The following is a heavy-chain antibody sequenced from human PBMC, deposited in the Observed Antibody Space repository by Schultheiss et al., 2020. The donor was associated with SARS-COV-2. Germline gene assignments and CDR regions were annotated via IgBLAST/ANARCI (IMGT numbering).Heavy chain of an antibody. CDR1: GYSISSGYY. CDR2: IYHSGST. V-gene: IGHV4-38-2*02. Sequence: SETLSLTCTVSGYSISSGYYWGWIRQPPGKGLEWIGSIYHSGSTYYNPSLKSRVTISVDTSKNQFSLKLSSVTAADTAVYYCARVSTYYDYIWGSYRSLYFDYWGQGTLVTVAS. CDR3: ARVSTYYDYIWGSYRSLYFDY. J-gene: IGHJ4*02. D-gene: IGHD3-16*02.